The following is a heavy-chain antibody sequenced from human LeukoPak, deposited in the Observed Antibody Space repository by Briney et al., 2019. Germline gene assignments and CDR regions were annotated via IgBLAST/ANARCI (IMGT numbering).Heavy chain of an antibody. J-gene: IGHJ4*02. CDR1: GFIFNNYW. V-gene: IGHV3-7*04. Sequence: TGGSLRLSCAASGFIFNNYWMTWARQAPGKGLEWVAHIKQDGSEKNYVDSVKGRFTISRDNAKNSLYLQMNSLRAEDSAVYYCARAGRWDTSIDYWSQGTLVTVSS. D-gene: IGHD3-10*01. CDR2: IKQDGSEK. CDR3: ARAGRWDTSIDY.